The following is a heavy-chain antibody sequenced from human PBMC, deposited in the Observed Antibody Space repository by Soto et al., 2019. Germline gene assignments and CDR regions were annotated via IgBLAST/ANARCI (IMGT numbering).Heavy chain of an antibody. CDR2: ISGSGGST. D-gene: IGHD3-22*01. CDR1: GFTFSSYA. J-gene: IGHJ4*02. V-gene: IGHV3-23*01. CDR3: AKVSGSGYPQGWYFDY. Sequence: EVQLLESGGGLVQPGGSLRLSCAASGFTFSSYAMSWVRQAPGEGLEWVSAISGSGGSTYYADSVKGRFTISRDNSKNTLYLQMNSLRAEDTAVYYCAKVSGSGYPQGWYFDYWGQGTLVTVSS.